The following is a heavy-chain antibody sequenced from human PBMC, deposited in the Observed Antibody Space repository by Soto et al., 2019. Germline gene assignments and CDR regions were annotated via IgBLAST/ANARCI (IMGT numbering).Heavy chain of an antibody. Sequence: SETLSLTCTVSGGSISSYYWSWIRQPPGKGLEWIGYIYYSGSPNYNPSLKSRVTISVDTSKNQFSLKLSSVTAADTAVYYCARSGGWPPTHLDYWGQRTLVTVSS. V-gene: IGHV4-59*08. D-gene: IGHD6-19*01. J-gene: IGHJ4*02. CDR1: GGSISSYY. CDR2: IYYSGSP. CDR3: ARSGGWPPTHLDY.